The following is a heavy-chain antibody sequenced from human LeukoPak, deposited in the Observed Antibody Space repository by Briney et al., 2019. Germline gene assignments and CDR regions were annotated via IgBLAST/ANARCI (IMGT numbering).Heavy chain of an antibody. D-gene: IGHD5-24*01. V-gene: IGHV5-51*01. CDR3: ARQSGERWLQSYYFIY. CDR2: IYPGDSDT. Sequence: GESLKISCKGSGYSFASYWIVWVRQVPGKGLEWMGIIYPGDSDTRYSPSFQGQVTISADKSISTAYLQWSSLKASDTAIYYCARQSGERWLQSYYFIYWGQGTLVTVSS. J-gene: IGHJ4*02. CDR1: GYSFASYW.